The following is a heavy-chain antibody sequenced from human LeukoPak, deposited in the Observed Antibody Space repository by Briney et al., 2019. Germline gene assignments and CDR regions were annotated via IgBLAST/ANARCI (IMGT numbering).Heavy chain of an antibody. J-gene: IGHJ6*02. CDR3: ASCGIAARPPLYYYGMDV. CDR1: GGTFSSYA. D-gene: IGHD6-6*01. Sequence: GASVKVSCKASGGTFSSYAISWVRQAPGQGLEWMGGIIPIFGTANYAQKFQGRVTITADESTSTAYMELSSLRSEDTAVYYCASCGIAARPPLYYYGMDVWGQGTTVTVSS. CDR2: IIPIFGTA. V-gene: IGHV1-69*13.